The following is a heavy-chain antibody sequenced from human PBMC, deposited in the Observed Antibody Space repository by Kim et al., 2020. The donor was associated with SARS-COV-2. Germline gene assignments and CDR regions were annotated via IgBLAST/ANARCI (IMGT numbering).Heavy chain of an antibody. CDR2: INSDGSNT. CDR3: ARGPDSSGYLPPFDS. Sequence: GGSLRLSCAASGFIFSSYWMHWVRQAPGKGLVWVSRINSDGSNTNYADSVKGRFTISRDNAKNTLYLQMNSLRAEDTAVYYCARGPDSSGYLPPFDSWGQGTLVTVSS. J-gene: IGHJ4*02. D-gene: IGHD3-22*01. V-gene: IGHV3-74*01. CDR1: GFIFSSYW.